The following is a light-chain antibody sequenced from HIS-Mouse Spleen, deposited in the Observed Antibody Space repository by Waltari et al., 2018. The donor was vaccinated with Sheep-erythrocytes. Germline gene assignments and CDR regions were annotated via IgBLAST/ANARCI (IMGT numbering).Light chain of an antibody. Sequence: QSALTQPASVSGSPGQSITLSCTGPSSDVGSYNYVSWYQQHPGKAPKLMIYEVSKRPSGVPDRFSGSKSGNTASLTVSGLQAEDEADYYCSSYAGSNNWVFGGGTKLTVL. CDR2: EVS. CDR1: SSDVGSYNY. V-gene: IGLV2-8*01. J-gene: IGLJ3*02. CDR3: SSYAGSNNWV.